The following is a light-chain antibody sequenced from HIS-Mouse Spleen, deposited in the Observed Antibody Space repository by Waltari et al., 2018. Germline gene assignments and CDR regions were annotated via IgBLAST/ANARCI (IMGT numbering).Light chain of an antibody. Sequence: SYVLTQPPSVSVAPGKTARITCGGHNTGSTSVHWYQQKPGQAPVLVVYDDSDRHSGIPERFSGSNTGNTATLTISRVEAGDEADYYCQVWDSSSDHVVFGGGTKLTVL. CDR2: DDS. V-gene: IGLV3-21*03. J-gene: IGLJ2*01. CDR1: NTGSTS. CDR3: QVWDSSSDHVV.